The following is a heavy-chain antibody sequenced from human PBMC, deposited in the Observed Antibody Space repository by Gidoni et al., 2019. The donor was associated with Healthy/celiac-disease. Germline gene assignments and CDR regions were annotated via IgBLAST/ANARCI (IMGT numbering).Heavy chain of an antibody. D-gene: IGHD2-2*01. CDR3: ASSPSSSDY. CDR2: ISSSSSYI. J-gene: IGHJ4*02. Sequence: EVQLVESGGGLVKPGGSQRLSCAASGFTFSSYSMNWVRQAPGKGLEWVSSISSSSSYIYYADSVKGRFTISRDNAKNSLYLQMNSLRAEDTAVYYCASSPSSSDYWGQGTLVTVSS. V-gene: IGHV3-21*01. CDR1: GFTFSSYS.